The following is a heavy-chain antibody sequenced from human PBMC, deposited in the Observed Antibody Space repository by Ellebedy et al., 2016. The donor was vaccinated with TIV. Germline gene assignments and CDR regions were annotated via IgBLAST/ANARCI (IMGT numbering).Heavy chain of an antibody. CDR1: GGSISSYY. J-gene: IGHJ4*02. CDR3: ARKVDY. CDR2: IYYSGST. Sequence: SETLSLXCTVSGGSISSYYWSWIRQPPGKGLEWIGYIYYSGSTNYNPSLKSRVTISVDTSKNQFSLKLSSVTAADTAVYYCARKVDYWGQGTLVTVSS. V-gene: IGHV4-59*01.